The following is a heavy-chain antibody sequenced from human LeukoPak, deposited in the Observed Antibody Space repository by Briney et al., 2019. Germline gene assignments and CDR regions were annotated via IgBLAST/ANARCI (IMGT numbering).Heavy chain of an antibody. Sequence: ASVKVSCKASGYTFTGYYMHWVRQAPGQGLEWMGWINPNNGGTNYAQKFQGRVTMTRDTSISTAYMELSRLRSDDTAVYYCARGRVVVTEYFDYWGQGTLVTVSS. CDR1: GYTFTGYY. V-gene: IGHV1-2*02. J-gene: IGHJ4*02. D-gene: IGHD3-22*01. CDR2: INPNNGGT. CDR3: ARGRVVVTEYFDY.